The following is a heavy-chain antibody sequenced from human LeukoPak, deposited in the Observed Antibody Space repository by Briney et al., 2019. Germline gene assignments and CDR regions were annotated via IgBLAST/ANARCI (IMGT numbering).Heavy chain of an antibody. CDR2: IYSGGST. Sequence: PGGSLRLSCAASGFTVSSNYMSWVRQAPGKGLEWVSVIYSGGSTYYADSVKGRFTISRDNSKNTLYLQMNSLRAEDTAVYYCARSPGRGVYYDSSDNVPYYYYGMDVWGQGTTVTVSS. D-gene: IGHD3-22*01. CDR1: GFTVSSNY. V-gene: IGHV3-66*02. CDR3: ARSPGRGVYYDSSDNVPYYYYGMDV. J-gene: IGHJ6*02.